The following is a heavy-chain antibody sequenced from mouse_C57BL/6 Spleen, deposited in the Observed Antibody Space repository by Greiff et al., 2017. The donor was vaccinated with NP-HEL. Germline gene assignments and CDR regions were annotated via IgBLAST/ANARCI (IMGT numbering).Heavy chain of an antibody. D-gene: IGHD1-1*01. J-gene: IGHJ2*01. V-gene: IGHV1-59*01. CDR1: GYTFTSYW. CDR2: IDPSDSYT. Sequence: VQLQQPGAELVRPGTSVKLSCKASGYTFTSYWMHWVKQRPGQGLEWIGVIDPSDSYTNYNQKFKGKATLTVDTSSSTAYMQLSSLTSEDSAVYYCARITTVSYYFDYWGQGTTLTVSS. CDR3: ARITTVSYYFDY.